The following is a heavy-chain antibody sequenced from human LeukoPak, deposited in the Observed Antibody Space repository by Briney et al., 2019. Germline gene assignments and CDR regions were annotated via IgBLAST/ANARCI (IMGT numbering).Heavy chain of an antibody. J-gene: IGHJ5*02. Sequence: SETLSLTCTVSGGSISSYYWSWLRQPPGKGLEWIGYIYYSGSTNYNPSLKSRVTISVDTSKNQFSLKLSSVTAADTAVYYCASQTYYGSGSYGGWFDPWGQGTLVTVSS. CDR3: ASQTYYGSGSYGGWFDP. CDR2: IYYSGST. CDR1: GGSISSYY. V-gene: IGHV4-59*12. D-gene: IGHD3-10*01.